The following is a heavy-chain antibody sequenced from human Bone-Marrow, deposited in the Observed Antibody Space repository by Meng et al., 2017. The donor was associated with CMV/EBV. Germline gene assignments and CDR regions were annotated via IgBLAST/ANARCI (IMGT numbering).Heavy chain of an antibody. D-gene: IGHD3-3*01. CDR3: ARDLSVSLDGVVGWFDP. CDR1: GFTLSTNF. Sequence: GESLKISCAASGFTLSTNFMTWVRQAPGKGLEWVSIIYSAGNTYYADSVKGRFTISRDNSKNTLYLDMSSLRADDTAVHYCARDLSVSLDGVVGWFDPWGQGTLVTVSS. V-gene: IGHV3-53*01. CDR2: IYSAGNT. J-gene: IGHJ5*02.